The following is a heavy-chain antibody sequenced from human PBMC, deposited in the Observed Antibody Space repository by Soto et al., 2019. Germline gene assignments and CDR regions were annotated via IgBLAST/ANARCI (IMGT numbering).Heavy chain of an antibody. CDR3: ATGLRKLRFLEWLLEAWFEP. CDR1: GYTLTELS. J-gene: IGHJ5*02. Sequence: ASVKVSCKVSGYTLTELSMHWVRQAPGKGLEWMGGFDPEDGETIYAQKFQGRVTMTEDTSTDTAYMELSSLRSEDTAVYYCATGLRKLRFLEWLLEAWFEPWGQGTLVTVYS. V-gene: IGHV1-24*01. CDR2: FDPEDGET. D-gene: IGHD3-3*01.